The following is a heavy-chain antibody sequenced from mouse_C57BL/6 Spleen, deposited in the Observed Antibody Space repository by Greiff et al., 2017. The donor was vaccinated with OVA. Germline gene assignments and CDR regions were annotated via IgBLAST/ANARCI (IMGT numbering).Heavy chain of an antibody. CDR1: GFNIKDYY. CDR2: IAPEDGDT. Sequence: VQLKESGAELVKPGASVKLSCTASGFNIKDYYMHWVKQRTEQGLEWIGRIAPEDGDTKYAPKFQGKATITADTSSNTAYLQLSSLTSEDTAVYYCAPFYYGSSGFAYWGQGTLVTVSA. D-gene: IGHD1-1*01. J-gene: IGHJ3*01. CDR3: APFYYGSSGFAY. V-gene: IGHV14-2*01.